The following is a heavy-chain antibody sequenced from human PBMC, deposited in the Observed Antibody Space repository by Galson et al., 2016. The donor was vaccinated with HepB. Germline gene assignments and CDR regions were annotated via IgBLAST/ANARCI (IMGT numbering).Heavy chain of an antibody. CDR2: MSYDGSTK. CDR1: GFTVNSYG. V-gene: IGHV3-30*03. D-gene: IGHD3-3*01. J-gene: IGHJ6*02. CDR3: AREVHSDDFWSGYTLSYYGMDV. Sequence: SLRLSCAAPGFTVNSYGVHWVRQTPGKRLEWMAVMSYDGSTKKYADSVKGRFTISRDNSKNTVYLQMNRLRPEDTAVYYCAREVHSDDFWSGYTLSYYGMDVWGQGTAVTVPS.